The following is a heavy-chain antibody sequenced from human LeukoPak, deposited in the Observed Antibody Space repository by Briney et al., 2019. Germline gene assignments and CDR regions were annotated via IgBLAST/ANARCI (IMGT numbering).Heavy chain of an antibody. J-gene: IGHJ4*02. CDR2: MKEDGSEI. Sequence: GGSLRLSCAASGFSFSSWSISWVRQAPGKRLEWVANMKEDGSEIYYVDSVQGRFTISIDNAKSSVYLQMNSLRGEDTAVYYCARENWGRFDYWGQGTLVTVSS. CDR1: GFSFSSWS. D-gene: IGHD7-27*01. CDR3: ARENWGRFDY. V-gene: IGHV3-7*01.